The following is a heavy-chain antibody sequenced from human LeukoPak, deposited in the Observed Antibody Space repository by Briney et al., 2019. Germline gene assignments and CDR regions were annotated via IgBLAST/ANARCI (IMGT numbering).Heavy chain of an antibody. CDR1: GFTFSSYA. J-gene: IGHJ5*02. V-gene: IGHV3-23*01. D-gene: IGHD3-10*01. CDR2: ISGSGGST. Sequence: PGGSLRLSCAASGFTFSSYAMSWVRQAPGKGLEWVSVISGSGGSTYYADSVKGRFTISRDNSKNTLYLQMNSLRAEDTAVYYCAKRSGYGSGSFDLWAQGSVVSVSS. CDR3: AKRSGYGSGSFDL.